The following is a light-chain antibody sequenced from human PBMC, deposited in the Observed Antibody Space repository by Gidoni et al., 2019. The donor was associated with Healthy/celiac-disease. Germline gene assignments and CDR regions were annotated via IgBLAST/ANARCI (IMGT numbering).Light chain of an antibody. CDR1: SSNIGNNA. Sequence: QSVLTQPPSVSAAPRQGVTISCSGSSSNIGNNAVNWYQQLPGKAPKLLIYSVYLLPSGVSDRVSGSTSGASASLASRVLPSEAVADYYCAAWDDILNGPVFGGGTKLTVL. CDR2: SVY. V-gene: IGLV1-36*01. J-gene: IGLJ3*02. CDR3: AAWDDILNGPV.